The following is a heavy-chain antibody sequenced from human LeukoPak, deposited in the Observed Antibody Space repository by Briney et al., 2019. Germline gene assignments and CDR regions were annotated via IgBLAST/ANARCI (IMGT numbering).Heavy chain of an antibody. D-gene: IGHD1-26*01. Sequence: GGSLRLSCAASGFTFRTYWMSWVRQAPGNEPEWVADINQDGSEEYYLQSVQGRFTVSRDNAQNAVFLQMTYLRADDTAVYYCATWKMELERNAFDFWGQGTVVTVSS. CDR3: ATWKMELERNAFDF. J-gene: IGHJ3*01. V-gene: IGHV3-7*01. CDR1: GFTFRTYW. CDR2: INQDGSEE.